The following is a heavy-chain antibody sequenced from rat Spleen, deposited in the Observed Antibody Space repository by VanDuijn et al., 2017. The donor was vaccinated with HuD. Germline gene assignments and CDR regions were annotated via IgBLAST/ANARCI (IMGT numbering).Heavy chain of an antibody. CDR1: GFTFSDYA. CDR2: IIYDGSST. Sequence: EVQLVESGGDLVQPGRSLKLSCAASGFTFSDYAMAWVRQAPKKGLEWVATIIYDGSSTYYRDSVNGRFTISRDNAKSTLYLQMNSLRSEDTATYYCTRVGLDYSDYWGQGAMVTVSS. D-gene: IGHD4-1*01. CDR3: TRVGLDYSDY. J-gene: IGHJ2*01. V-gene: IGHV5-17*01.